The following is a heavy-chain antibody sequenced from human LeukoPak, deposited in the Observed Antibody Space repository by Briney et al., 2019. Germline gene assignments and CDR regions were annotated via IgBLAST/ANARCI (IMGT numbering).Heavy chain of an antibody. D-gene: IGHD3-10*01. CDR3: ARDLPNGSVSYYSY. Sequence: GGSLRLSCAASGFTFSSYEMNWVRQAPGKGLEWVSYISSSGSTIYYADSVKGRFTISRDNAKNSLYLQMNSLRAEDTAVYYCARDLPNGSVSYYSYWGQGTLVTVSS. CDR1: GFTFSSYE. CDR2: ISSSGSTI. J-gene: IGHJ4*02. V-gene: IGHV3-48*03.